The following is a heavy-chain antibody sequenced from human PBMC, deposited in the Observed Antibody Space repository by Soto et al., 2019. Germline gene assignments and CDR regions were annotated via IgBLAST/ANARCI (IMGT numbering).Heavy chain of an antibody. D-gene: IGHD1-7*01. J-gene: IGHJ6*02. CDR1: GYIFTSYT. V-gene: IGHV1-3*01. Sequence: ASVKVSCKASGYIFTSYTMHWVRQAPGQRLEWMGWINAGNGNTKYSQKFQGRVTLTTDPSASTAYMELSSLRSEDTAVYYCARVAITGITGRPYYGMDVWGQGTTVTVSS. CDR3: ARVAITGITGRPYYGMDV. CDR2: INAGNGNT.